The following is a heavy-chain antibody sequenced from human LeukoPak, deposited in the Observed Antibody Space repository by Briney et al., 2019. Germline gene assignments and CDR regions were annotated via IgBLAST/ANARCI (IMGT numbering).Heavy chain of an antibody. J-gene: IGHJ4*02. CDR2: ISYDGGNK. CDR1: GFIFSNYA. D-gene: IGHD1-26*01. CDR3: ARGGITLVGAQIDY. V-gene: IGHV3-30*04. Sequence: GGSLRLSCAASGFIFSNYAMHWVRQAPGKGLEGVAVISYDGGNKYYADSVKGRFTISRDNSKNTLFLQMNSLRAEDTAVYYYARGGITLVGAQIDYWGQGTLVTVSS.